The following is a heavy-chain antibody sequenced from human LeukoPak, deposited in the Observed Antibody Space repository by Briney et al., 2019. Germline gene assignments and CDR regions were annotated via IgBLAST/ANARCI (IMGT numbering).Heavy chain of an antibody. J-gene: IGHJ4*02. D-gene: IGHD6-19*01. CDR2: ISSSGSGGNT. Sequence: GGSLRLSCVASGFTLSSYAMSWARQAPGKGLEWVSGISSSGSGGNTYYADSVKGRFTISRDNAKSSLYLEMNSLRAEDTAVYYCAREQWLAGFWGQGTLVTVSS. CDR3: AREQWLAGF. CDR1: GFTLSSYA. V-gene: IGHV3-23*01.